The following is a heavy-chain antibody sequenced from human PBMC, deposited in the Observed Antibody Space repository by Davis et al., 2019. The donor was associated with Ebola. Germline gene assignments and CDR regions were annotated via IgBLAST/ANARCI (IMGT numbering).Heavy chain of an antibody. J-gene: IGHJ6*02. V-gene: IGHV1-18*01. CDR3: ARDPHGYSSGWSLGYYYYGMDV. D-gene: IGHD6-19*01. Sequence: ASVKVSCKASGYTFTSYGISWVRQAPGQGLEWMGWISAYNGNTNYAQKLQGRVTMTTDTSTSTAYMELRSLRSDDTAVYYCARDPHGYSSGWSLGYYYYGMDVWGQGTTVTVSS. CDR1: GYTFTSYG. CDR2: ISAYNGNT.